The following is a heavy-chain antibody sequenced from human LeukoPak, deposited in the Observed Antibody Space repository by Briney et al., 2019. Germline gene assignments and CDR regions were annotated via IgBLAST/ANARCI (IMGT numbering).Heavy chain of an antibody. CDR1: GFTFSSYS. CDR3: AELGITMIGGV. CDR2: ISSSSSTI. D-gene: IGHD3-10*02. J-gene: IGHJ6*04. Sequence: GGSLRLSCAASGFTFSSYSMNWVRQAPGKGLEWVSYISSSSSTIYYADSVKGRFTISRDNAKNSLYLQMNSLRAEDTAVYYCAELGITMIGGVWGEGTTVTISS. V-gene: IGHV3-48*01.